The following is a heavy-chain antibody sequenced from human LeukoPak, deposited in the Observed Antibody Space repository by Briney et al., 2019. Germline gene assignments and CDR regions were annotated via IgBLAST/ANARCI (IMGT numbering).Heavy chain of an antibody. J-gene: IGHJ4*02. CDR1: GGSISTYY. Sequence: SETLSLTCTVSGGSISTYYWSWIRQPPGKGLEWIGYIYYTGSTSYNPSLKSRVTMSLDASKNQFSLKLSSVTAADTAVYYCASNTGTVFDYWGQGALVTVSS. CDR3: ASNTGTVFDY. V-gene: IGHV4-59*12. D-gene: IGHD7-27*01. CDR2: IYYTGST.